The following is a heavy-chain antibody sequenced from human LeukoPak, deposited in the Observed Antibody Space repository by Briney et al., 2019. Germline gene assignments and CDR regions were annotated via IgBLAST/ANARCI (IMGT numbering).Heavy chain of an antibody. V-gene: IGHV3-23*01. D-gene: IGHD2-15*01. CDR3: AKGKTTGGGPGYYFDY. Sequence: GGSLRLSCAASGFTFSSYAMSWVRQAPGKELEWVSAISGTAGSTYYADSVKGRFTISRDNSKNTLNLQMNSLGAEDTAVYYCAKGKTTGGGPGYYFDYWGQGTLVTVSS. CDR2: ISGTAGST. J-gene: IGHJ4*02. CDR1: GFTFSSYA.